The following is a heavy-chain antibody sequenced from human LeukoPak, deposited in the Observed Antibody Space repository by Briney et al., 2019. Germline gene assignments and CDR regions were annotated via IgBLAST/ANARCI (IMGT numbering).Heavy chain of an antibody. Sequence: SETLSLTCTVSGGSISSSNYYWDWIRQPPGKGLEWIASIDYRGNTYYNPSLKSRVTISVDTSKNQLSLKLSSVTVADTSVYYCARRKLVGGYYDSSGYSLLDYWGRGTLLTVSS. V-gene: IGHV4-39*01. J-gene: IGHJ4*02. CDR1: GGSISSSNYY. CDR3: ARRKLVGGYYDSSGYSLLDY. CDR2: IDYRGNT. D-gene: IGHD3-22*01.